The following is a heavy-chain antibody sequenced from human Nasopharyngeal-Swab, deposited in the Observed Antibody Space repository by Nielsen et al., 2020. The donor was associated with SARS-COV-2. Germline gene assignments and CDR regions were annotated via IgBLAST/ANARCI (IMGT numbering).Heavy chain of an antibody. D-gene: IGHD3-22*01. V-gene: IGHV3-23*03. J-gene: IGHJ6*02. CDR1: GFTFSNFA. Sequence: GESLKISCAASGFTFSNFAMTWVRQPPGKGPEWVAIIYSDGSGTFYADSVEGRFAISRDNSKNIVHLEMNSLRAEDTAVYYCAKHEINYYTLGVWGQGTTVTVSS. CDR2: IYSDGSGT. CDR3: AKHEINYYTLGV.